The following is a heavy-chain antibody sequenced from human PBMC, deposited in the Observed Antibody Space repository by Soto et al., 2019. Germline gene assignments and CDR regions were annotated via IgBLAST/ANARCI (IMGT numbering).Heavy chain of an antibody. CDR1: GGSFSGYY. D-gene: IGHD6-6*01. CDR3: AIRPNSSSSPNWFEP. CDR2: IDHSGST. V-gene: IGHV4-34*01. J-gene: IGHJ5*02. Sequence: QVQLQQWGAGLLKPSETLSLTCAVYGGSFSGYYWPWIRQHPGRGLEWIGEIDHSGSTNSNPSLKSRVTISVDTSKNQFSLKLSSMTAADTAVYYCAIRPNSSSSPNWFEPWGQGTLVNVSS.